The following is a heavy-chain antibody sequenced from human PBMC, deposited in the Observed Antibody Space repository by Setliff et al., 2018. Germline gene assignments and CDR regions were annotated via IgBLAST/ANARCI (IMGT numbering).Heavy chain of an antibody. V-gene: IGHV3-53*01. CDR2: IYSAGST. CDR1: GFIVSSNY. J-gene: IGHJ3*02. CDR3: ARDRGIAVAGTRDDAFDI. Sequence: GGSLRLSCAASGFIVSSNYMSWVRQAPGKGLEWVSVIYSAGSTYYADSVKGRFTISRDNSKNTLYLQMNSLRAEDTAVYYCARDRGIAVAGTRDDAFDIWGQGTMVTVSS. D-gene: IGHD6-19*01.